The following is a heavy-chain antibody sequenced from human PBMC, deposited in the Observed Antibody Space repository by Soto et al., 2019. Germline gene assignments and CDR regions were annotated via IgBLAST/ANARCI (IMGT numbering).Heavy chain of an antibody. J-gene: IGHJ4*02. Sequence: KPSETLSLTCTVSGGSISSYYWSWIRQPPGKGLEWIGYIYYSGSTNYNPSLKSRVTISVDTSKNQFSLKLSSVTAADTAVYYCARISSIAARTRFRYFDYWGQGTLVTVSS. V-gene: IGHV4-59*01. CDR1: GGSISSYY. CDR2: IYYSGST. D-gene: IGHD6-6*01. CDR3: ARISSIAARTRFRYFDY.